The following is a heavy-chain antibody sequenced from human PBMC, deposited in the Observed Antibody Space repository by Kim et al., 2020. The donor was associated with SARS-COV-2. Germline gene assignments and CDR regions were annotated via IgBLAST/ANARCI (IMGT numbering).Heavy chain of an antibody. CDR1: GGTFSSYA. CDR3: ARSIAVDVGHYYYYGMDV. Sequence: SVKVSCKASGGTFSSYAISWVRQAPGQGLEWMGGIIPNFGTANYAQKFQGRVTITADESTSTAYMELSSLRSEDTAVYYCARSIAVDVGHYYYYGMDVWGQGTTVTVSS. J-gene: IGHJ6*02. D-gene: IGHD6-19*01. V-gene: IGHV1-69*13. CDR2: IIPNFGTA.